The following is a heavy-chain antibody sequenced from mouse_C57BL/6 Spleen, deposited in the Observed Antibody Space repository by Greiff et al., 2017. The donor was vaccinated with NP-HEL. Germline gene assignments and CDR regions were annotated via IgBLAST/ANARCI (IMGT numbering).Heavy chain of an antibody. CDR2: IYPGDGDT. Sequence: VKLMESGPELVKPGASVKISCKASGYAFSSSWMNWVKQRPGKGLEWIGRIYPGDGDTNYNGKFKGKATLTADKSSSTAYMQLSSLTSEDSAVYFCARGIYYDYGDYWGQGTTLTVSS. J-gene: IGHJ2*01. V-gene: IGHV1-82*01. D-gene: IGHD2-4*01. CDR3: ARGIYYDYGDY. CDR1: GYAFSSSW.